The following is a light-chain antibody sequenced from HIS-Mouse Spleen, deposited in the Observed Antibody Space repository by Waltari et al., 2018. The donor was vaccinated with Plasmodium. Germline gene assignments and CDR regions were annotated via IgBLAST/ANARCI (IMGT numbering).Light chain of an antibody. J-gene: IGLJ1*01. CDR1: SSDVGGYNY. CDR2: DVS. Sequence: QSALTQPRSVSGSPGQSVTISCTGTSSDVGGYNYVSWYQQHPGKAPKLMIYDVSKRPSVVPDRFSGSKSGKTASLTISGLHAEDEADYYCCSYAGSYTYVFGTGTKVTVL. CDR3: CSYAGSYTYV. V-gene: IGLV2-11*01.